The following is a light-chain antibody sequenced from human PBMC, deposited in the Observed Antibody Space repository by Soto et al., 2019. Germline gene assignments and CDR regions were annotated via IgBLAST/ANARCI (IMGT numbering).Light chain of an antibody. Sequence: QSALTQPASVPGSPGQSITISCTGTSSDVGGYDYVSWYQHHPGKAPKLTIYEVSNRPSGVSNRFSGSKSGNTASLTISGLQAEDEAEYYCSSYTSSSTDVFGTGTKVTVL. V-gene: IGLV2-14*01. CDR2: EVS. J-gene: IGLJ1*01. CDR3: SSYTSSSTDV. CDR1: SSDVGGYDY.